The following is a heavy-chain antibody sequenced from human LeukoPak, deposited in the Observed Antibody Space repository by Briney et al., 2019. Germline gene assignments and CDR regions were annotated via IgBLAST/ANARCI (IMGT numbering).Heavy chain of an antibody. Sequence: PGGSLRLSCAAAGFTFNDFAMTWVRQAPGKGLEWVSTIADAGTYYSYSVKVGFIISRDNSKNMLYLQLNSQTADATAMYYCARNLGPFDVRGHGTMVTVSS. D-gene: IGHD3-16*01. J-gene: IGHJ3*01. V-gene: IGHV3-23*01. CDR1: GFTFNDFA. CDR3: ARNLGPFDV. CDR2: IADAGT.